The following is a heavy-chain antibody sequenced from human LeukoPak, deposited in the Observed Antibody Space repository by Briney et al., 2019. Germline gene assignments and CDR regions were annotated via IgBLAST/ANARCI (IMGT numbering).Heavy chain of an antibody. D-gene: IGHD6-19*01. CDR2: INPNTGGT. J-gene: IGHJ4*02. Sequence: ALVKVSCKASGYTFTGYFMHWVRQAPGQGLEWMGWINPNTGGTNYAQKFQGRVTMTRDTSNSATYMELNRLRFDDTAVYFCARGAIVSYTSGWYVNYWGQGTLVTVSS. V-gene: IGHV1-2*02. CDR3: ARGAIVSYTSGWYVNY. CDR1: GYTFTGYF.